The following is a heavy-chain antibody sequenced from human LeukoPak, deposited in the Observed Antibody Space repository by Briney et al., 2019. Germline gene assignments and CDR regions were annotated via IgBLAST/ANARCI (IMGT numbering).Heavy chain of an antibody. V-gene: IGHV3-23*01. CDR1: GFTFTNYG. J-gene: IGHJ4*02. Sequence: GGSLRLSCAASGFTFTNYGMTWVRQAPGKGLEWVSSISVVGGSTFYADSVNGRFTISRDNSNNTLYLQMNSLIAHDTAVHCRASRDQSSVRRGDSDSWGQGNRVTVSS. CDR2: ISVVGGST. D-gene: IGHD3-22*01. CDR3: ASRDQSSVRRGDSDS.